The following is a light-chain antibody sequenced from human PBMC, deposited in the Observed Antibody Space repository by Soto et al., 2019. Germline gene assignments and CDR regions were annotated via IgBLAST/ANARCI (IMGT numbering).Light chain of an antibody. CDR1: SSNIGNNH. Sequence: QSVLTQPPSLSAAPGQKVTISCSGGSSNIGNNHVSWYQHLPGTAPKLLIYENTKRPSGIPDRFSGSKSGASATLVITGLQTGDEADYYCATWDYSLGGGGVFGTGTKLTVL. CDR2: ENT. J-gene: IGLJ1*01. CDR3: ATWDYSLGGGGV. V-gene: IGLV1-51*02.